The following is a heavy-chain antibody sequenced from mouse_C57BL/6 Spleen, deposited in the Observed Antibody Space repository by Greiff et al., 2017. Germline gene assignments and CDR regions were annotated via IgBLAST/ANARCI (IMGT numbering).Heavy chain of an antibody. J-gene: IGHJ3*01. CDR3: ARDDYDYDDGFAY. V-gene: IGHV3-6*01. Sequence: DVQLQESGPGLVKPSQSLSLTCSVTGYSITSGYYWNWIRQFPGNKLEWMGYISYDGSNNYNPSLKNRISITRDTSKNQFFLKLNSVTTEDTATYYCARDDYDYDDGFAYWGQGTLVTVSA. D-gene: IGHD2-4*01. CDR2: ISYDGSN. CDR1: GYSITSGYY.